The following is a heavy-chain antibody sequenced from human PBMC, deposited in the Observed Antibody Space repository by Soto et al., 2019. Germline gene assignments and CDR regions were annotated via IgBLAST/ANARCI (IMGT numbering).Heavy chain of an antibody. J-gene: IGHJ4*02. CDR1: GYTFTDYD. CDR3: EVTTGY. Sequence: SVKVSCKSSGYTFTDYDINWVRQAPGQGLEWMGWVSPDSGNAGYAQQFQGRVSMTSDTSTSTVYMELTSLRSEDTAVYFCEVTTGYWGQGTMVTVSS. D-gene: IGHD3-9*01. CDR2: VSPDSGNA. V-gene: IGHV1-8*01.